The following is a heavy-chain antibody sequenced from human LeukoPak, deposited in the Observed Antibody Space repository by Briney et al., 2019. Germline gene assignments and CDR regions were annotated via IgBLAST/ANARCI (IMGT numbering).Heavy chain of an antibody. CDR2: IYYSGST. D-gene: IGHD4-11*01. J-gene: IGHJ4*02. CDR3: ARAYGNYTFDY. CDR1: GGSISSYY. V-gene: IGHV4-59*01. Sequence: SETLSLTCTVSGGSISSYYPSWIRQPPGKGLEWIGDIYYSGSTNYNPSPKSRVTISVDTSKNPFSLKLSSVTAADTAVYYCARAYGNYTFDYWGQGTLVTVSS.